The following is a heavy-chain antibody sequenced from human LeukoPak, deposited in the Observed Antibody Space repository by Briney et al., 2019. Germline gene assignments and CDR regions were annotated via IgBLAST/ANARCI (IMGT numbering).Heavy chain of an antibody. Sequence: GGSLRLSCAASGFTFSSYAMHWFRRAPGKGLEGGAVISYDGSNKYYADSVKGRFTNSRDNSKNTLYLQMNSLRAEDTAVYYCAREGEGYYDSSGLDYWGQGTLVTVSS. D-gene: IGHD3-22*01. CDR1: GFTFSSYA. V-gene: IGHV3-30*04. CDR3: AREGEGYYDSSGLDY. CDR2: ISYDGSNK. J-gene: IGHJ4*02.